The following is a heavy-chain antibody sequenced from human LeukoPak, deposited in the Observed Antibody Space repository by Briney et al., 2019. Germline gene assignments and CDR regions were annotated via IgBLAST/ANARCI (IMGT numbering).Heavy chain of an antibody. Sequence: ASVKVSCKASGGTFSSYAISWVRQAPGQGLEWMGGIIPIFGTANYAQKFQGGVTITADESTSTAYMELSSLRSEDTAVYYCARGAVATISEFDYWGQGTLVTVSS. CDR3: ARGAVATISEFDY. CDR2: IIPIFGTA. J-gene: IGHJ4*02. V-gene: IGHV1-69*13. D-gene: IGHD5-12*01. CDR1: GGTFSSYA.